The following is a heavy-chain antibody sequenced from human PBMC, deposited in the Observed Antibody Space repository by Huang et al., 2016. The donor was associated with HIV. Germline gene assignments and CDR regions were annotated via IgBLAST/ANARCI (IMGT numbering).Heavy chain of an antibody. CDR3: AKRGGAWGSPYAFDL. D-gene: IGHD3-16*01. CDR2: GIPRFGTR. Sequence: QVQLVQSGAEVRKPGSSVKVSCRASGGSFNNFGINWVRQAPGQGLEWMGGGIPRFGTRNDAQRFQGRVTITGDETTGVVYMELSSLRSDDTAVYFCAKRGGAWGSPYAFDLWGPGTMVTVSS. V-gene: IGHV1-69*13. CDR1: GGSFNNFG. J-gene: IGHJ3*01.